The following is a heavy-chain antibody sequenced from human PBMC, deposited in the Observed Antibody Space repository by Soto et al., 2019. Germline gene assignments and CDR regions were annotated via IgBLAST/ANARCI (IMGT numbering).Heavy chain of an antibody. J-gene: IGHJ6*03. CDR1: GFTFSSYW. CDR2: INSDGSST. V-gene: IGHV3-74*01. D-gene: IGHD3-10*01. Sequence: GGSLRLSCAASGFTFSSYWMHWVRQAPGKGLVWVSRINSDGSSTSYADSVKGRFTISRDNAKNTLYLQMNSLRAEDTAVYYCARWFGELSTYYYYYYMDVWGKGTTVTVSS. CDR3: ARWFGELSTYYYYYYMDV.